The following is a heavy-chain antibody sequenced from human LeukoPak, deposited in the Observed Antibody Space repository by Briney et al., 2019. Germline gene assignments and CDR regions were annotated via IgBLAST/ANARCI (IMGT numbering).Heavy chain of an antibody. D-gene: IGHD3/OR15-3a*01. CDR2: INPNSGGT. Sequence: GASVKVSCKASGYTFTTYAMDWVRQAPGQGLEWMGWINPNSGGTNYAQKFQGRVTMTRDTSISTAYMELSRLRSDDTAVYYCARSLRTNWFDPWGQGTLVTVSS. CDR3: ARSLRTNWFDP. CDR1: GYTFTTYA. V-gene: IGHV1-2*02. J-gene: IGHJ5*02.